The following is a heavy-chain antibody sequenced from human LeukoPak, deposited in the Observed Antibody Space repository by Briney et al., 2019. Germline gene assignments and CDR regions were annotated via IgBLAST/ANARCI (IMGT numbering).Heavy chain of an antibody. CDR1: GYTFTSYD. Sequence: ASVKVSCKASGYTFTSYDINWVRQATGQGLEWMGWMNPNSGNTGYAQKLQGRVTITRNTSISTAYMELSSLRSEDTAVYYCARAPYCGGDCYPDYWGQGTLVTVSS. V-gene: IGHV1-8*03. J-gene: IGHJ4*02. D-gene: IGHD2-21*01. CDR3: ARAPYCGGDCYPDY. CDR2: MNPNSGNT.